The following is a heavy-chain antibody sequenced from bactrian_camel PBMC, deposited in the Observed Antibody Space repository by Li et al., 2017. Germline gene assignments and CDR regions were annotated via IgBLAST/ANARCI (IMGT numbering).Heavy chain of an antibody. V-gene: IGHV3S55*01. CDR2: IYTAGNT. D-gene: IGHD1*01. CDR1: GLFAGRNDLG. Sequence: VQLVESGGGSVQAGGSLTLSCTYSGLFAGRNDLGMAWFRQIPGKDREAVATIYTAGNTYYADSVKGRFTISQDAAKNAVYLKMDNLQPEDSAMYHCAAGTRHSVGLGTAQNYGYWGRGTQVTVS. J-gene: IGHJ4*01. CDR3: AAGTRHSVGLGTAQNYGY.